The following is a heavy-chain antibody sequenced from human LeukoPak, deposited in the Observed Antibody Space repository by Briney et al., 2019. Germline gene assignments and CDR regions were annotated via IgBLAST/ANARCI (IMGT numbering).Heavy chain of an antibody. Sequence: GGSLRLSCAASGFTFSSYAMSWVRQAPGKGLEWVSAISGSGGSTYYADSVKGRFTISRDNSKNTLYLQMNSLRAEDTAVYYCAKDIVVVPAASNWFDPWGQGTLVTVSS. CDR1: GFTFSSYA. D-gene: IGHD2-2*01. J-gene: IGHJ5*02. CDR3: AKDIVVVPAASNWFDP. V-gene: IGHV3-23*01. CDR2: ISGSGGST.